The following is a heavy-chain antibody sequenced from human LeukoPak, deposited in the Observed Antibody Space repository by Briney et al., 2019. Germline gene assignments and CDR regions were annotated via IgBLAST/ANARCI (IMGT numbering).Heavy chain of an antibody. D-gene: IGHD3-22*01. CDR3: ARDYYDSSGYYGY. J-gene: IGHJ4*02. Sequence: GGSLRLSCEVSGFTFSSYAMSWVRQAPGSGLEWVSAISGSGGSTYYADSVRGRFTISRDNSKNTLYLQMNSLRAEDTAVYYCARDYYDSSGYYGYWGQGTLVTVSS. CDR2: ISGSGGST. CDR1: GFTFSSYA. V-gene: IGHV3-23*01.